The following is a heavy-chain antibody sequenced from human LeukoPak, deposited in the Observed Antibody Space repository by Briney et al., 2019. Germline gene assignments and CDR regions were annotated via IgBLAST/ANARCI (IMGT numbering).Heavy chain of an antibody. CDR2: IYYSGST. D-gene: IGHD3-10*01. J-gene: IGHJ4*02. Sequence: SETLSLTCAVYGGSFSGYYWSWIRQPPGKGLEWIGSIYYSGSTYYNPSLKSRVTISVDTSKNQFSLKLSSVTAADTAVYYCARHEVFGEFGEFGHLTGWGQGTLVTVSS. V-gene: IGHV4-34*01. CDR3: ARHEVFGEFGEFGHLTG. CDR1: GGSFSGYY.